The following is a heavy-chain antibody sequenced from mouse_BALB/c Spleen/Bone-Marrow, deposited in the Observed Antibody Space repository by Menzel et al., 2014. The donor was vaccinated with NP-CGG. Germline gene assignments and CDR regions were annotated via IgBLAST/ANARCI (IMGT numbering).Heavy chain of an antibody. CDR3: ARGGDYGFMDY. D-gene: IGHD1-2*01. Sequence: VQLQQSGAELVRPGTSVKVSCKASGYAFTNYLIEWVKQRPGQGLEWIGVINPRSGGTNYNEKFKGKATLTADKSSSTAYMQLSSLTSDDSAVYFCARGGDYGFMDYWGQGTSVTVSS. CDR2: INPRSGGT. CDR1: GYAFTNYL. V-gene: IGHV1-54*01. J-gene: IGHJ4*01.